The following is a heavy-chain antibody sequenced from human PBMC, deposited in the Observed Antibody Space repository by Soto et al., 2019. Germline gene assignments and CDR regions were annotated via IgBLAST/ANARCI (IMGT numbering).Heavy chain of an antibody. D-gene: IGHD3-10*01. CDR1: VFTFSSHS. CDR3: VRDSRRGYGMDV. V-gene: IGHV3-48*02. CDR2: ISGGSKSI. J-gene: IGHJ6*02. Sequence: PGGSLRLSCVASVFTFSSHSMNWVRQAPGKGLEWVSYISGGSKSIYYAASVKGRFTISRDNAKNSLYLEMNSLRDEDTAVYSCVRDSRRGYGMDVWGPGTTVTVSS.